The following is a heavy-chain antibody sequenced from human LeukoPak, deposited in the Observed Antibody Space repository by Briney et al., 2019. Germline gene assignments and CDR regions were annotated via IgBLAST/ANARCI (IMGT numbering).Heavy chain of an antibody. CDR1: GFTFSSYG. D-gene: IGHD3-10*01. J-gene: IGHJ4*02. Sequence: PGGSLRLSCAASGFTFSSYGMHWVRQAPGKWLEWVAFIRYDGSNKYYADSVKGRFTISRDNSKNTLYLQMNSLRAEDTAVYYCARKSSMVRGVTDYWGQGTLVTVSS. V-gene: IGHV3-30*02. CDR2: IRYDGSNK. CDR3: ARKSSMVRGVTDY.